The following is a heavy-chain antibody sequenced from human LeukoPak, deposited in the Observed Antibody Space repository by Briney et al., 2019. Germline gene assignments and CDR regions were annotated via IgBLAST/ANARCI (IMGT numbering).Heavy chain of an antibody. CDR3: ARDRLYYYDT. CDR1: GFSFNIYA. CDR2: IGSGSVDK. D-gene: IGHD3-16*01. Sequence: KSGGSLRLSCAASGFSFNIYAMGWVRQAPGKGLEWVSVIGSGSVDKHYADTVRGRFTISRDNAKNSLYLQMNSLRVEDTAVYYCARDRLYYYDTWGQGTLVTVSS. V-gene: IGHV3-21*01. J-gene: IGHJ4*02.